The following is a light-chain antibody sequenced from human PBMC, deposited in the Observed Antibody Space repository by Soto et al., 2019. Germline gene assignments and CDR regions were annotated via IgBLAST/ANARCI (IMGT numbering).Light chain of an antibody. CDR2: AAS. Sequence: DIQMTQSPSSLSASFGDSVTSXXQASQDISNYLNWYQQKPGKAPKVXIYAASSLQSGVPSRFSGSGAGTDFTLTISSLQPEDFATYYCQQSYSIPWTFGQGTKVDIK. J-gene: IGKJ1*01. V-gene: IGKV1-39*01. CDR1: QDISNY. CDR3: QQSYSIPWT.